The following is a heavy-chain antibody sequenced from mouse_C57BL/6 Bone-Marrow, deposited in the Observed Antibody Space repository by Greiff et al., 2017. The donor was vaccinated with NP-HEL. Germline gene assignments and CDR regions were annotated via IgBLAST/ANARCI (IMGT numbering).Heavy chain of an antibody. CDR1: GYTFTSYG. J-gene: IGHJ2*01. V-gene: IGHV1-81*01. CDR2: IYPRSGNT. CDR3: ASRPY. Sequence: VQLQQSGAELARPGASVKLSCKASGYTFTSYGISWVKQRTGQGLEWIGEIYPRSGNTYYNEKFKGKATLTADKSSSTAYMELRSLTSEDSAVYFCASRPYWGQGTTLTVSS.